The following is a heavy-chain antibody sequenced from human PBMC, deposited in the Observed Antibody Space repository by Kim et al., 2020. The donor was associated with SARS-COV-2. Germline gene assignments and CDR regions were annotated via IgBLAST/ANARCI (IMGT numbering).Heavy chain of an antibody. CDR2: IYTGATT. CDR1: GFIVSNTY. Sequence: GGSLRLSCAPSGFIVSNTYLSWVRQAPGKGLEWVSVIYTGATTYYADSVKGRLTISRDNSRNTVYLQMNSLRADDTAVYYCARLGPVTANYYYGMDVWGQGTTVTVSS. CDR3: ARLGPVTANYYYGMDV. V-gene: IGHV3-53*01. J-gene: IGHJ6*02. D-gene: IGHD2-21*02.